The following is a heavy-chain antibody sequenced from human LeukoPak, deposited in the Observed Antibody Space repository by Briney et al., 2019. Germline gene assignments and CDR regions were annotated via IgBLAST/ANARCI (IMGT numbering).Heavy chain of an antibody. V-gene: IGHV3-23*01. J-gene: IGHJ4*02. D-gene: IGHD6-19*01. Sequence: GSLRLSCAASGFTFSSYAMSWVRQAPGKGLEWVSAISGSGGSTYYADSVKGRFTISRDNSKNTLYLLMNSLRAEDTAVYYCAKDHSPYSSGVADYWGQGTLVTVSS. CDR2: ISGSGGST. CDR1: GFTFSSYA. CDR3: AKDHSPYSSGVADY.